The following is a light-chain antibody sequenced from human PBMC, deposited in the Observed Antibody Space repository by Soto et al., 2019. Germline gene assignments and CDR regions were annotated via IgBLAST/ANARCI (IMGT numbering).Light chain of an antibody. CDR1: GTDVGQYNY. Sequence: QSVLTQPPSASGSPGQSVTISCTGAGTDVGQYNYVSWYQQHPGKAPKLLIHHVSRRPSGVPARFSGSKSGNTASLTVSGLQTEDEADYYCSSYTSSSTLRVFGTGTKLTVL. J-gene: IGLJ1*01. CDR3: SSYTSSSTLRV. CDR2: HVS. V-gene: IGLV2-8*01.